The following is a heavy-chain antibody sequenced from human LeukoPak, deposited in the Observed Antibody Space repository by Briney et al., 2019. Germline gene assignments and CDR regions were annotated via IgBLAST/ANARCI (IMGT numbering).Heavy chain of an antibody. D-gene: IGHD6-6*01. CDR1: GGTFSSYA. Sequence: SVKVSCKASGGTFSSYAISWVRQAPGQGLEWMGRIIPIFGIADYAQKFQGRVTITADKSTSTAYMELSSLRSEDTAVYYCAREYSSSSFDYWGQGTLVTVSS. V-gene: IGHV1-69*04. CDR2: IIPIFGIA. CDR3: AREYSSSSFDY. J-gene: IGHJ4*02.